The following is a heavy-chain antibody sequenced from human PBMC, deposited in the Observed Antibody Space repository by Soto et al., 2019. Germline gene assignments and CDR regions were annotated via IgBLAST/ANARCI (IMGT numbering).Heavy chain of an antibody. J-gene: IGHJ6*02. Sequence: QVQLVQSGAEVKKPGSSVKVSCKASGGTFSSYAISWVRQAPGQGLEWMGGIIPIFGTANYAQKFQGRVTITADESTSTAYMELSSQRSEDTAVYYCARVPGTTSYYYYGMDVWGQGTTVTVSS. CDR1: GGTFSSYA. CDR3: ARVPGTTSYYYYGMDV. CDR2: IIPIFGTA. V-gene: IGHV1-69*01. D-gene: IGHD1-7*01.